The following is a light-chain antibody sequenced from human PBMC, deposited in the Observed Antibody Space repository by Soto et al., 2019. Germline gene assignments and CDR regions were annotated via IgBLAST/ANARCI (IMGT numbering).Light chain of an antibody. CDR3: QQYGSSPT. V-gene: IGKV3-20*01. Sequence: ESVLTQSPGTLSLSPGERATLSCRSSQSVSSNYLAWYQQKPDQAPRLVIYDVSGRATGIPDRFSGSGSGTDFTLTISRLEPEDLAVYYCQQYGSSPTFGQGTKVEIK. CDR1: QSVSSNY. J-gene: IGKJ1*01. CDR2: DVS.